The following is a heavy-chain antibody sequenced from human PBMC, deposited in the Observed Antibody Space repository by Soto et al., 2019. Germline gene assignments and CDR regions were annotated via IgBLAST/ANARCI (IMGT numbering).Heavy chain of an antibody. D-gene: IGHD3-22*01. CDR1: GFTFSSYA. Sequence: QVQLVESGGGVVQPGRSLRLSCAASGFTFSSYAMHWVRQAPGKGLEWVAVISYDGSNKYYADSVKGRFTISRDNSKNTLYLQMNSLRAEDTAVYYCARDQIVVVITDYYYYGMDVWGQGTTVTVSS. CDR3: ARDQIVVVITDYYYYGMDV. CDR2: ISYDGSNK. J-gene: IGHJ6*02. V-gene: IGHV3-30-3*01.